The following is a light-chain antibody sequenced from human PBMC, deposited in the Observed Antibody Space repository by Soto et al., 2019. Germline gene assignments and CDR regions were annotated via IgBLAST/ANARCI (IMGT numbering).Light chain of an antibody. Sequence: QAVVTQEPSLTVSPGGTVTLTCASSTGAVTSAYYPNWFQQKPGQAPRPLINITNNKHPWTHARFSGSILGGKAALTLSGVQPEEEADYYCLLYYGGIPVFGGGTKLNVL. CDR3: LLYYGGIPV. CDR1: TGAVTSAYY. V-gene: IGLV7-43*01. J-gene: IGLJ2*01. CDR2: ITN.